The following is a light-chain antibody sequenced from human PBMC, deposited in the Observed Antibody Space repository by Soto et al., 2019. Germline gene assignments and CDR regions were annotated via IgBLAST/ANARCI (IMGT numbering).Light chain of an antibody. CDR2: GAS. CDR1: QSVSSN. J-gene: IGKJ4*01. Sequence: EIVMTQSPATLSVSPGERATLSCRASQSVSSNLAWYQQKPGQAPRLLIYGASTRATGIPARFSGSGSGTEFTLTVSSVQSEDFADYYCQQYNDWPPLTFGGGTKVEIK. CDR3: QQYNDWPPLT. V-gene: IGKV3-15*01.